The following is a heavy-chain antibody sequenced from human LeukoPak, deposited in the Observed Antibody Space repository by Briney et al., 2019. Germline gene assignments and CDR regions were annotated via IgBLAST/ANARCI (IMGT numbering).Heavy chain of an antibody. CDR3: ARDIVATGGRYFDH. CDR2: IYSGGKV. D-gene: IGHD3-16*02. Sequence: GGSLRLSCAASGFSVSRTYMSWVRQAPGKGLEWVSVIYSGGKVYYIDSVKGRFTISRDTSKNTLSLQMNSLRGEDTAVYYCARDIVATGGRYFDHWGQGTLVIVSS. CDR1: GFSVSRTY. J-gene: IGHJ4*02. V-gene: IGHV3-53*01.